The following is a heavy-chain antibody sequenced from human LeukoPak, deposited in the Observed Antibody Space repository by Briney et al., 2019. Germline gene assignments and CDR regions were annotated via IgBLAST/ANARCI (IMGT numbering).Heavy chain of an antibody. Sequence: SETLSLTCIVSGYSISSDYGWCWIRQAPGKGLEWFGGISHRVSPYYNPSLKSRVSLSADTPHNQSSLRLSSATAADTAVYYCARDGGFYYTASPNSWFDPWGQGILVTVSS. J-gene: IGHJ5*02. CDR1: GYSISSDYG. V-gene: IGHV4-38-2*02. CDR3: ARDGGFYYTASPNSWFDP. CDR2: ISHRVSP. D-gene: IGHD2-15*01.